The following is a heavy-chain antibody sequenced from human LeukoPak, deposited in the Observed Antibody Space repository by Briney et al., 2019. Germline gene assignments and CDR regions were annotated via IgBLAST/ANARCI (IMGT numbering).Heavy chain of an antibody. D-gene: IGHD4-17*01. J-gene: IGHJ5*02. CDR2: ISGSGGST. CDR1: GFTFSSFA. V-gene: IGHV3-23*01. Sequence: GGSLRLSCAAPGFTFSSFAMSWVRQAPGRGLEWVSTISGSGGSTNYADTVKGRFTFSRDNSKKTLYLQMNSLRAEDTAVYYCAKDLPDYGDYIEGSWGQGTLVTVSS. CDR3: AKDLPDYGDYIEGS.